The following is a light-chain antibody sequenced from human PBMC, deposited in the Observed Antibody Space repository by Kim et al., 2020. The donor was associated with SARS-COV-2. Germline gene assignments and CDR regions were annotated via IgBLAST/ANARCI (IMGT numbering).Light chain of an antibody. CDR1: SSDVGGCKY. V-gene: IGLV2-14*01. CDR3: SSYIRGSTNYV. J-gene: IGLJ1*01. Sequence: QSALTQPASVSGSPGQSITISCTGTSSDVGGCKYVSWYQQHPGKAPKLVIYEVDNRPSGVSIRFSGSKSGNTASLAISGLQAEDEADYYCSSYIRGSTNYVFGTGTKVTVL. CDR2: EVD.